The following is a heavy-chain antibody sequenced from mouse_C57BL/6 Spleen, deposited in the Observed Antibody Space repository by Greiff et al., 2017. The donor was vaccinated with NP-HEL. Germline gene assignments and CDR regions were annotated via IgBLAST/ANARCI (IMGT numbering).Heavy chain of an antibody. V-gene: IGHV1-81*01. D-gene: IGHD4-1*01. Sequence: VHLVESGAELARPGASVKLSCKASGYTFTSYGISWVKQRTGQGLEWIGEIYPRSGNTYYNEKFKGKATLTADKSSSTAYMELRSLTSEDSAVYFCARWEAYYAMDYWGQGTSVTVSS. CDR1: GYTFTSYG. J-gene: IGHJ4*01. CDR3: ARWEAYYAMDY. CDR2: IYPRSGNT.